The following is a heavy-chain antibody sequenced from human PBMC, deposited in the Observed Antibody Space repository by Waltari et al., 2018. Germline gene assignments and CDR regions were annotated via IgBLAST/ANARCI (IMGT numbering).Heavy chain of an antibody. CDR1: GSPFSSSA. Sequence: QVQLVQSGAEVKKPGSSVQVSCKASGSPFSSSAISWVRQSPGPGLEWMGGIIPSFGTANDAQKFQGRVTITEDESTSTAYMELSSLRSEDTAVYYCARDHIAVAGTIYYYGMDVWGQGTTVTVSS. CDR3: ARDHIAVAGTIYYYGMDV. J-gene: IGHJ6*02. D-gene: IGHD6-19*01. V-gene: IGHV1-69*01. CDR2: IIPSFGTA.